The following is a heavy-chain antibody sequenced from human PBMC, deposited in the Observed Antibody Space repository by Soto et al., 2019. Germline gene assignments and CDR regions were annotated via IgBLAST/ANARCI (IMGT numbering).Heavy chain of an antibody. CDR2: IYYSGST. J-gene: IGHJ6*03. Sequence: PSETLSLTCTVSGGSISSYYWSWIRQPPGKGLEWIGYIYYSGSTNYNPSLKSRVTISVDTSKNQFSLKLSSVTAADTAVYYCARNYRYCSGGSCYSHYYYYYMDVWGKGTTVTVSS. CDR1: GGSISSYY. CDR3: ARNYRYCSGGSCYSHYYYYYMDV. D-gene: IGHD2-15*01. V-gene: IGHV4-59*01.